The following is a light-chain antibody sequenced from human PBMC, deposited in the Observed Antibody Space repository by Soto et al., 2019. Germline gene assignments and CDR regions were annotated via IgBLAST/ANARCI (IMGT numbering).Light chain of an antibody. CDR1: QSVSNNY. Sequence: LLTQSPVRLSLSPLERSPLSCRASQSVSNNYLAWYQQKPGQAPRLLIYGASNRATGIPDRFSGSGSGTDFTLTISRLEPEDFVVYYCQQYGSSGTFGQGPKVDIK. CDR2: GAS. J-gene: IGKJ1*01. CDR3: QQYGSSGT. V-gene: IGKV3-20*01.